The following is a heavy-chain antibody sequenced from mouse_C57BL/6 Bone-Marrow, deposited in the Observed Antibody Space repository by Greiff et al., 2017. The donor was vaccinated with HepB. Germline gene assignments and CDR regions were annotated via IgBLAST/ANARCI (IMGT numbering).Heavy chain of an antibody. CDR2: INPNNGGT. D-gene: IGHD2-4*01. CDR3: ARGLYYDYPWFAY. J-gene: IGHJ3*01. CDR1: GYTFTDYN. V-gene: IGHV1-18*01. Sequence: EVQGVESGPELVKPGASVKIPCKASGYTFTDYNMDWVKQSHGKSLEWIGDINPNNGGTIYNQKFKGKATLTVDKSSRTAYMELRSLTSEDTAVYYCARGLYYDYPWFAYWGQGTLVTVSS.